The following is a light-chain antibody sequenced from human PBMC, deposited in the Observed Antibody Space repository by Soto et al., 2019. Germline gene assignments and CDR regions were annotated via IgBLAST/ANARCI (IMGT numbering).Light chain of an antibody. CDR3: QQSYIEPWGT. CDR1: QNINNY. Sequence: DIQMTQSPSSLSASVGDRVTVTCRTSQNINNYLNWYQQRPGKAPKLLIYAASTLQSGVPSRFSGSGSGTDFSLAISNLQPEDFATYYCQQSYIEPWGTCGQGTKVDIK. CDR2: AAS. V-gene: IGKV1-39*01. J-gene: IGKJ1*01.